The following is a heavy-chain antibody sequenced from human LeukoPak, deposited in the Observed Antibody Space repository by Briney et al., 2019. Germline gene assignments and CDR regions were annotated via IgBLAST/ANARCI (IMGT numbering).Heavy chain of an antibody. CDR3: ASGDSSSWYSVSY. CDR2: IIPILGIA. D-gene: IGHD6-13*01. J-gene: IGHJ4*02. V-gene: IGHV1-69*04. CDR1: GGTFSSYA. Sequence: ASVKVSCKASGGTFSSYAISWVRQAPGQGLEWMGRIIPILGIANYAQKFQGRVTITADKSTSTAYMELSSLRSEDTAVYYCASGDSSSWYSVSYWGQGTLVTVSS.